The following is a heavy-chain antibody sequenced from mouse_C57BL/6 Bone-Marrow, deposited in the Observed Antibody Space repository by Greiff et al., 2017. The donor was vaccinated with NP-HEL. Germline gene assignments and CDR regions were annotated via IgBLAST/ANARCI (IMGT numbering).Heavy chain of an antibody. Sequence: VQLQQPGAELVMPGASVKLSCKASGYTFTSYWMHWVKQRPGQGLEWIGEIDPSDSYTNYNQKFKGKSTLTVDKSSSTAYMQLSSLTSEDSAVYYCARSKYGNSYATDYWGQGTSVTVSS. V-gene: IGHV1-69*01. CDR1: GYTFTSYW. J-gene: IGHJ4*01. CDR3: ARSKYGNSYATDY. D-gene: IGHD2-10*02. CDR2: IDPSDSYT.